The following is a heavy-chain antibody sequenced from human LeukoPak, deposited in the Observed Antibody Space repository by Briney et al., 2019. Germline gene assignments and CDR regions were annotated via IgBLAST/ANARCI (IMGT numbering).Heavy chain of an antibody. CDR1: GGSISSGGYY. CDR3: ARLDDSWFDP. Sequence: SETLSLTCTVSGGSISSGGYYWSWIRQHPGKGLEWIGYIYYSGSTYYNPSLKSRVTISVDTSKNQFSLKLSSVTAADTAVYYCARLDDSWFDPWGQGTLVTVSS. J-gene: IGHJ5*02. CDR2: IYYSGST. V-gene: IGHV4-31*03. D-gene: IGHD1-1*01.